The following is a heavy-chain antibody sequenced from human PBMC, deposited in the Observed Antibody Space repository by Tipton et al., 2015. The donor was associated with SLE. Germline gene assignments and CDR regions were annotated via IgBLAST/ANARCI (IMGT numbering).Heavy chain of an antibody. Sequence: GSLRLSCAASGFTFSSYAMNWVRQAPGKGLEWVSAISGRGGSTYYADSVKGRFTISRDNSKNTLYLQMNSLRAEDTAVYYCATSRGAAGLFDYWGQGTLVTVSS. CDR3: ATSRGAAGLFDY. D-gene: IGHD6-13*01. CDR2: ISGRGGST. CDR1: GFTFSSYA. V-gene: IGHV3-23*01. J-gene: IGHJ4*02.